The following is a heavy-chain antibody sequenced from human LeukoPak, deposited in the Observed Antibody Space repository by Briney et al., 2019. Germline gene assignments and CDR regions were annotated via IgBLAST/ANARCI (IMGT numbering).Heavy chain of an antibody. CDR3: ARIRQSAPYYGMDV. D-gene: IGHD3-16*01. Sequence: PGGSLRLSCAASGFTFSSYSMNWVRQAPGKGLEWVSSISSSSSYIYYADSVKGRFTISRDNAKNSLYLQMNSLRAEDTAVYYCARIRQSAPYYGMDVWGQGTTVTVSS. J-gene: IGHJ6*02. CDR2: ISSSSSYI. V-gene: IGHV3-21*01. CDR1: GFTFSSYS.